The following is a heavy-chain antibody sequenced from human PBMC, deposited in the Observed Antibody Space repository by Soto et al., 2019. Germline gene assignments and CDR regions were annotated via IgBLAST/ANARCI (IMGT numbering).Heavy chain of an antibody. CDR3: ARGLKRISREGDNWFDP. J-gene: IGHJ5*02. CDR2: INHSGST. V-gene: IGHV4-34*01. D-gene: IGHD3-16*01. Sequence: SDTLSLTCAVYGGSFSGYYWSWIRQPPGKGLEWIGEINHSGSTNYNPSLKSRVTIPVDTSKNQFSLKLSSVTAADTAVYYCARGLKRISREGDNWFDPWGQGTLVTVSS. CDR1: GGSFSGYY.